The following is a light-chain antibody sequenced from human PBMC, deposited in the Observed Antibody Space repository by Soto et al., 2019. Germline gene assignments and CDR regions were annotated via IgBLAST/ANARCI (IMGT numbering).Light chain of an antibody. V-gene: IGKV4-1*01. CDR2: WAS. J-gene: IGKJ1*01. Sequence: DIQMTQSPSTLSASVGDRVTITCRASQSLGIWLAWHQQKPGQPPKLLIYWASTRESGVPDRFSGSGSGTDFTLTISSLQAEDVAVYYCQQYRTFGQGTKV. CDR1: QSLGIW. CDR3: QQYRT.